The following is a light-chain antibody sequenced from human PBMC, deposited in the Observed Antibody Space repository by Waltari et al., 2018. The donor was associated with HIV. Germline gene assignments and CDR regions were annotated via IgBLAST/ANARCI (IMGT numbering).Light chain of an antibody. V-gene: IGLV8-61*01. CDR1: SCPFPRAFY. J-gene: IGLJ3*02. Sequence: TVVTQEPSFSVSPGGTITLTCGFSSCPFPRAFYPSWYQQTTGQPPRTLIYNTDTRSSGVPDRFSGSIVGNKAALTITGAQSEDESDYYCLLYMASGRVFGGGTRLTVL. CDR2: NTD. CDR3: LLYMASGRV.